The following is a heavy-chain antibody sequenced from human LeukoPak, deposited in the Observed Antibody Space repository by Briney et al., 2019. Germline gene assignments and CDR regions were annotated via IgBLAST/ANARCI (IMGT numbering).Heavy chain of an antibody. V-gene: IGHV3-23*01. CDR2: ITGSGIVT. CDR1: GFTFSTYY. Sequence: GGSLRLSCAASGFTFSTYYLTWVRQAPGKGLGWVSAITGSGIVTRYADSVKGRFTISRDNSKNTLYLQMNSLRAEDTAVYYCATQTSGNYYYFAHWGQGTLVTVSS. D-gene: IGHD1-26*01. CDR3: ATQTSGNYYYFAH. J-gene: IGHJ4*02.